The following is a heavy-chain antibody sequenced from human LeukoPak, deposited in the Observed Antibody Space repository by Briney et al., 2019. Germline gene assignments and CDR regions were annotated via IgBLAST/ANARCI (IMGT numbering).Heavy chain of an antibody. CDR3: ARYAYGSGPFDY. V-gene: IGHV4-59*01. CDR1: GGSISSYY. CDR2: IYYSGNT. Sequence: SETLSLTCTVYGGSISSYYWSWIRQPPGKGVEWIGYIYYSGNTNYNLSLKSRVTISVDTSKNQFSLQLTSVTAADTAVYYCARYAYGSGPFDYWGQGTLITVSS. D-gene: IGHD6-19*01. J-gene: IGHJ4*02.